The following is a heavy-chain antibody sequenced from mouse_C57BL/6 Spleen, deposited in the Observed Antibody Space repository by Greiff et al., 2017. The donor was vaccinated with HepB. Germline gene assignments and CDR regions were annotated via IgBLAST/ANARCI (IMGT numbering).Heavy chain of an antibody. CDR2: ISSGSSTI. CDR1: GFTFSDYG. V-gene: IGHV5-17*01. CDR3: ARPGIDY. Sequence: EVKLMESGGGLVKPGGSLKLSCAASGFTFSDYGMHWVRQAPEKGLEWVAYISSGSSTIYYADTVKGRFTISRDNAKNNLCLQMTSLRSEDTAMYYCARPGIDYWGQGTTLTVSS. J-gene: IGHJ2*01.